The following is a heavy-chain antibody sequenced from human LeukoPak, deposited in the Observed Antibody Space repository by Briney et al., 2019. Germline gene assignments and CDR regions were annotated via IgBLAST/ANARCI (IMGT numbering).Heavy chain of an antibody. V-gene: IGHV4-59*08. Sequence: SETLSLTCTVSGGSISSYYWSWVRQPPGKGLEGMGYIFYSGSTNYNPSLKRRVTISVDTSKNQFSLNLTSVTAEDTAVYYCARHGSGSVAAPKYWGQGALVTVSS. CDR3: ARHGSGSVAAPKY. CDR2: IFYSGST. CDR1: GGSISSYY. J-gene: IGHJ4*02. D-gene: IGHD4-23*01.